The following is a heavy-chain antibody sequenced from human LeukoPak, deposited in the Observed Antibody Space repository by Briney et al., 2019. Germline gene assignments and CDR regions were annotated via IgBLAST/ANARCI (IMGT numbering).Heavy chain of an antibody. D-gene: IGHD4-17*01. J-gene: IGHJ4*02. CDR1: GFTFSSYA. V-gene: IGHV3-30*04. Sequence: GGSLRPSCAASGFTFSSYAMHWVRQAPGKGLEWVAVISYDGSNKYYADSVKGRFTISRDNSKNTLYLQMNSLRAEDTAVYYCARDPKGDYEYYFDYWGQGTLVTVSS. CDR2: ISYDGSNK. CDR3: ARDPKGDYEYYFDY.